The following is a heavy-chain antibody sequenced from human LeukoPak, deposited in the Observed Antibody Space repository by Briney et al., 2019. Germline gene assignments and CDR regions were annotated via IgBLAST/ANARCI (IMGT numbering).Heavy chain of an antibody. J-gene: IGHJ3*02. D-gene: IGHD6-6*01. Sequence: PGGSLRLSCAASGFTFSSYGMSWFRQAPGKGLEWVGFIRSKAYGGTTEYAASVKGRFTISRDDSKSIAYLQMNSLKTEDTAVYYCYSSSYTRTRSEFDIWGQGTMVTVSS. V-gene: IGHV3-49*03. CDR3: YSSSYTRTRSEFDI. CDR1: GFTFSSYG. CDR2: IRSKAYGGTT.